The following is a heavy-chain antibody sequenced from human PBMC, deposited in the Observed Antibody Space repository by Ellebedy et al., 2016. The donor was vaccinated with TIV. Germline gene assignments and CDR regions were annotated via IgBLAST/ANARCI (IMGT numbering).Heavy chain of an antibody. Sequence: SETLSLTCTVSGGSISNYYWSWIRQPPGKGLEWIGYIYYSGGTNYNPSLKSRVTVSLDTSKSQFSLKLSSVTAADTAVYYCARGAAYYGMDVWGQGTTVTVSS. J-gene: IGHJ6*02. CDR1: GGSISNYY. CDR2: IYYSGGT. D-gene: IGHD2-15*01. CDR3: ARGAAYYGMDV. V-gene: IGHV4-59*12.